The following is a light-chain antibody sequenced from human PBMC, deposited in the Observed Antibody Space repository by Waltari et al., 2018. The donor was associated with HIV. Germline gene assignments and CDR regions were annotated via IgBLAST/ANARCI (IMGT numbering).Light chain of an antibody. V-gene: IGLV1-51*01. Sequence: QSVLTQPPSVSAAPGQRVTISCSGRSSNIGNNYVSWYQHLPGAAPKLLIYDNNNRPSGIPDRFSGSKSGTSATLVITGLQTGDGADYYCGTWDSSLSAVFGGGTKLTVL. CDR1: SSNIGNNY. J-gene: IGLJ3*02. CDR2: DNN. CDR3: GTWDSSLSAV.